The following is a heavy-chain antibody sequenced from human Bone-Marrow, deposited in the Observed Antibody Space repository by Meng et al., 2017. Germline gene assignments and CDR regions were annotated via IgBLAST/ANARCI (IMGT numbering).Heavy chain of an antibody. CDR2: IKQDGSEK. V-gene: IGHV3-7*01. Sequence: GESLKISCAASGFTFSSYWMSWVRQAPGKGLEWVANIKQDGSEKYYVDSVKGRFTISRDNAKNTLCLQMNSLRAEDTALYYCAKGGRGYSYGYVDYWGQGTLVTVSS. CDR1: GFTFSSYW. CDR3: AKGGRGYSYGYVDY. J-gene: IGHJ4*02. D-gene: IGHD5-18*01.